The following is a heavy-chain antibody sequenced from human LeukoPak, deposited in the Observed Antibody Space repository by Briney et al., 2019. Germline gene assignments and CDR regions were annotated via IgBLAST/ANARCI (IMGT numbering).Heavy chain of an antibody. CDR1: GFTFTTYD. CDR2: IGTTGDT. D-gene: IGHD4-11*01. V-gene: IGHV3-13*01. CDR3: ANPPTVTSFHY. Sequence: GGSLRLSCAASGFTFTTYDMHWVRQATGKGLEWVSAIGTTGDTYYPGSVKGRFTISRENAKNSLYLQMNSLRAEDTAIYYCANPPTVTSFHYWGQGTLVTVSS. J-gene: IGHJ4*02.